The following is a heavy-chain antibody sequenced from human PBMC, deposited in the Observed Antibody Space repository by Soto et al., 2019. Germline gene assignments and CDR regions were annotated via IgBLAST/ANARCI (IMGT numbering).Heavy chain of an antibody. Sequence: GASLRLSCAASGFTFSSYAMSWVRQAPGKGLEWVSAISGSGGTTYYAGSVKGRFTISRDNSKTTLYLQMNSLRAEDTAVYYCAKDVAAAGNKDPVDYWRQGTLVTVSS. CDR3: AKDVAAAGNKDPVDY. CDR1: GFTFSSYA. J-gene: IGHJ4*02. D-gene: IGHD6-13*01. V-gene: IGHV3-23*01. CDR2: ISGSGGTT.